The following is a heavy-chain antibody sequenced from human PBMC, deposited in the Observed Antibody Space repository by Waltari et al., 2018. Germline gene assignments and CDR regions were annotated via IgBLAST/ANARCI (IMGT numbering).Heavy chain of an antibody. CDR1: GYSFTSYD. V-gene: IGHV1-8*01. D-gene: IGHD3-22*01. CDR2: INPHSGEV. Sequence: VQLVQSGAEVKKPGASVKVSCEASGYSFTSYDVNWVPQATGQGLEWMGWINPHSGEVGYTQRFQGRITMTRNTSINTVYMELSSLTADDTATYYCSDSSGPWGQGTLVTVSS. J-gene: IGHJ5*02. CDR3: SDSSGP.